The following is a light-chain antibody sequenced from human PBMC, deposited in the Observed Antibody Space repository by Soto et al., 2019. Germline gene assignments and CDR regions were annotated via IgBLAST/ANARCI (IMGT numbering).Light chain of an antibody. CDR2: GAS. J-gene: IGKJ2*01. Sequence: EIVLTQSPGTLSLSPGERATLSWRASQSVSSAYILWFQQKPGQAPRLLIYGASYRAAGIPDRFGGSGSGTDFTLTISRLEPEDFAVYYCHQFGISPYTFGQGTKLEIK. CDR1: QSVSSAY. V-gene: IGKV3-20*01. CDR3: HQFGISPYT.